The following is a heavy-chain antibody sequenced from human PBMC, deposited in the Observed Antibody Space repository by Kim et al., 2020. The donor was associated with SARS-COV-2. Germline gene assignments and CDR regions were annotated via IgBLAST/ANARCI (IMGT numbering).Heavy chain of an antibody. J-gene: IGHJ6*02. CDR3: ATGVAVAGRSSDYYYSYGMDV. CDR1: GYTLTELS. CDR2: FDPEDGET. Sequence: ASVKVSCKVSGYTLTELSMHWVRQAPGKGLEWMGGFDPEDGETIYAQKFQGRVTMTEDTSTDTAYMELSSLRTEDTTVYYCATGVAVAGRSSDYYYSYGMDVWGQGTTVTVSS. V-gene: IGHV1-24*01. D-gene: IGHD6-19*01.